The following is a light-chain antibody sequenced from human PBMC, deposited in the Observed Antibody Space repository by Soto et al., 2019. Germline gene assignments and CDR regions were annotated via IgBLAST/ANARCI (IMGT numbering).Light chain of an antibody. V-gene: IGKV1-39*01. CDR2: AAS. CDR3: QQSYSTPQT. Sequence: DIQMTQSPSSLSASVGDGVTITCRASQSISNYLNWYRQKPGKAPKLLIYAASSLQSGVPSRFSGSGSGTDFTLTISSLQPEDFATYYCQQSYSTPQTFGQGTKVEIK. J-gene: IGKJ1*01. CDR1: QSISNY.